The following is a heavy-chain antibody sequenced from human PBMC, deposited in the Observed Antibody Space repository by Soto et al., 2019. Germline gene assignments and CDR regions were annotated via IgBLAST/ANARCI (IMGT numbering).Heavy chain of an antibody. V-gene: IGHV3-23*01. D-gene: IGHD3-22*01. CDR3: GKSAPSSSGSYQYYFDY. J-gene: IGHJ4*02. CDR2: IRGSGGST. CDR1: GFIFNSYA. Sequence: GGSLRLSCAASGFIFNSYAMSWVRQAPGKGLEWVSSIRGSGGSTFYADSVKGRFTISRDNSKNTLYLQMNSLRAEDTAVYYCGKSAPSSSGSYQYYFDYWGQGTLVTVSS.